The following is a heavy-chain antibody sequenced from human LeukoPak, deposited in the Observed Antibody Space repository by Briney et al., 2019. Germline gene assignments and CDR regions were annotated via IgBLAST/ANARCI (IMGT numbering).Heavy chain of an antibody. CDR1: GGSISSYY. CDR3: ASITMVRGVHVYYFDY. J-gene: IGHJ4*02. V-gene: IGHV4-59*01. Sequence: SETLSLTCTVSGGSISSYYLSWIRQPPGKGLEWIGYIYYSGSTNYNPSLKSRVTISVDTSKNQFSLKLSSVTAADTAVYYCASITMVRGVHVYYFDYWGQGTLVTVSS. CDR2: IYYSGST. D-gene: IGHD3-10*01.